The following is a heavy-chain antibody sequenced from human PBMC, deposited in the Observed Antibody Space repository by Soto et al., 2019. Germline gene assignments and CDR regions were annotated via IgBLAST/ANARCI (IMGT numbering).Heavy chain of an antibody. D-gene: IGHD3-22*01. CDR2: ISWDGGST. V-gene: IGHV3-43D*04. CDR1: GFTFDDYA. CDR3: AKDIFRDYDSGGYYNYYYYGMDV. J-gene: IGHJ6*02. Sequence: EVQLVESGGVVVQPGGSLRLSCAASGFTFDDYAMHWVRHAPWKGLEWVSLISWDGGSTYYADSVKGRVTISRDNSKNSLYLQMSSLRAEDTTLYYCAKDIFRDYDSGGYYNYYYYGMDVWGQGTTVTVSS.